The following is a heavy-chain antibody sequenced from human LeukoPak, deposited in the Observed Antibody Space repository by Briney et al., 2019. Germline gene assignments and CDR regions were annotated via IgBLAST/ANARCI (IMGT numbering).Heavy chain of an antibody. CDR3: ASDPPYTSSSAW. Sequence: ASVKVSCKASGFTFTSTAVQWVRQARGQRLEWIGWILVGSGNTNYAQMFQERVTLTWDVSTSTAYMVLSSLRSEDTVIYYCASDPPYTSSSAWWGQGTLVTVSS. J-gene: IGHJ4*02. D-gene: IGHD2-2*01. V-gene: IGHV1-58*01. CDR2: ILVGSGNT. CDR1: GFTFTSTA.